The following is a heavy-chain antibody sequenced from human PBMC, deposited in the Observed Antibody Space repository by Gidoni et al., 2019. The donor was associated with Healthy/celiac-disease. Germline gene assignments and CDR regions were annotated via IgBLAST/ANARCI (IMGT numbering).Heavy chain of an antibody. CDR3: AARYTLGGSYYFDY. CDR2: IVVGSGNT. D-gene: IGHD1-26*01. J-gene: IGHJ4*02. Sequence: QMQLVQSGPEVKKPGTSVKVSCKASGFTFTSSAVQWVRQARGQRLEWIGWIVVGSGNTNYAQKFQERVTITRDMSTSTAYMELSSLRSEDTAVYYCAARYTLGGSYYFDYWGQGTLVTVSS. V-gene: IGHV1-58*01. CDR1: GFTFTSSA.